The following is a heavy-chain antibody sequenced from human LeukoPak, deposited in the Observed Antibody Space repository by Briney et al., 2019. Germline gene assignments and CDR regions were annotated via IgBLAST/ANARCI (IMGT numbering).Heavy chain of an antibody. CDR2: IYSSGST. J-gene: IGHJ4*02. Sequence: SQTLSLXCTVSGGSISSGSYYWSWVRQPAGKGLEWIGRIYSSGSTTYNPSLKSRVTISVDTSKNQFSLKLSSVTAADTAVYYCARDGYSYGYVGYFDSWGQGTLVTVSS. D-gene: IGHD5-18*01. V-gene: IGHV4-61*02. CDR3: ARDGYSYGYVGYFDS. CDR1: GGSISSGSYY.